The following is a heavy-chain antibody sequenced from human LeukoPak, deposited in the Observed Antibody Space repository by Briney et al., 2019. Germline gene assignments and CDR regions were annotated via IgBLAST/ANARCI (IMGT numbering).Heavy chain of an antibody. J-gene: IGHJ6*03. Sequence: PSETLSLTCTVSVGSIISYYWSWVRQSAGKGLEWIGRIYPSGSTEYNTSLKSRVTMSVDMSKKQFSLKLTSVTAADRAVDYCARLKFYDSTGYTPGYYMDVWGKGTTVTVSS. CDR2: IYPSGST. CDR1: VGSIISYY. CDR3: ARLKFYDSTGYTPGYYMDV. D-gene: IGHD3-22*01. V-gene: IGHV4-4*07.